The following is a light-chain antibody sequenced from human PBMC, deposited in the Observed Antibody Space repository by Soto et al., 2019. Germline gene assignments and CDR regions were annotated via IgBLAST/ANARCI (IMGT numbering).Light chain of an antibody. CDR3: QQANTFPLT. J-gene: IGKJ4*01. V-gene: IGKV3-15*01. Sequence: EIVMTQSPATLSVSPGERATLSCRASLSVSSSLAWYQQKRGQAPRLLIYVASTRATGIPARFSGSGSGTEFTLTISSLQPEDFATYFCQQANTFPLTFGGGTKVDIK. CDR2: VAS. CDR1: LSVSSS.